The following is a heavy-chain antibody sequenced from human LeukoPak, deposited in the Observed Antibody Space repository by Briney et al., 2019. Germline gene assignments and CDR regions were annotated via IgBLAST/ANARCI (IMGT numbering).Heavy chain of an antibody. J-gene: IGHJ3*02. D-gene: IGHD3-3*01. CDR3: ARDGPYSDSWSGPFAFDM. CDR1: GFTFSSYF. Sequence: SGGSLRLSCAASGFTFSSYFMNWVRKAPGKGLEWVSSISTLSTYAHYADSVKGRFTTSRDNAKNSLYLQMNSLRPEDTAVYYCARDGPYSDSWSGPFAFDMWGQGTMVIVSS. V-gene: IGHV3-21*01. CDR2: ISTLSTYA.